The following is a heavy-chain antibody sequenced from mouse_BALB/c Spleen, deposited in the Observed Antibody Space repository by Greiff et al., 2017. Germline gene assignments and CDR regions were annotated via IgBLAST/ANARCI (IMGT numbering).Heavy chain of an antibody. CDR1: GFTFSSYA. J-gene: IGHJ2*01. Sequence: EVNVVESGGGLVKPGGSLKLSCAASGFTFSSYAMSWVRQTPEKRLEWVASISSGGSTYYPDSVKGRFTISRDNARNILYLQMSSLRSEDTAMYYCARTLYYGSSPYYFDYWGQGTTLTVSS. CDR2: ISSGGST. D-gene: IGHD1-1*01. CDR3: ARTLYYGSSPYYFDY. V-gene: IGHV5-6-5*01.